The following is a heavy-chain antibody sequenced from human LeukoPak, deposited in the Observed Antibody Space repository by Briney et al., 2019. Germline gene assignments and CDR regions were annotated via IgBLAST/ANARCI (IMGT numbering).Heavy chain of an antibody. J-gene: IGHJ4*02. Sequence: AGGSLRLSCAASGFTFSTYAMSWVRQAPGKGLEWVSSISGSSKHVYYADLVKGRFTISRDNARNSLYLQMDSLRAEDTAVYYCARGRSYGDWNYWGQGTLVTVSS. V-gene: IGHV3-21*01. CDR3: ARGRSYGDWNY. CDR1: GFTFSTYA. CDR2: ISGSSKHV. D-gene: IGHD4-17*01.